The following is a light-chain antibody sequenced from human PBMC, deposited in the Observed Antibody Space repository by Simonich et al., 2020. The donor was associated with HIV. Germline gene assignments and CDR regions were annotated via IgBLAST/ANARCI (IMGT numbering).Light chain of an antibody. CDR2: AAS. CDR3: QQYNRYPVT. Sequence: DIQMTQSPSSLSASVGDRVTITCRASQGISNSLAWYQQKPGKAPKLLLYAASRLESGVPSRVSGSGSGTEFTLTISSLQPDDFATYYCQQYNRYPVTFGQGTKVGIK. J-gene: IGKJ1*01. CDR1: QGISNS. V-gene: IGKV1-NL1*01.